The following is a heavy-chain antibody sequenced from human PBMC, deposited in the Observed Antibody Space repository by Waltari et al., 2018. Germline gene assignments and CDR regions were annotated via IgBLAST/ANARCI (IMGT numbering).Heavy chain of an antibody. D-gene: IGHD3-16*02. CDR1: GGSISSYY. CDR2: IYTSGST. V-gene: IGHV4-4*07. CDR3: ARGSMITFGGVIVKERFDY. J-gene: IGHJ4*02. Sequence: QVQLQESGPGLVKPSETLSLTCTVSGGSISSYYWSWIRPPAGKGLEWIGRIYTSGSTNYNPSLKSRVTISVDKSKNQFSLKLSSVTAADTAVYYCARGSMITFGGVIVKERFDYWGQGTLVTVSS.